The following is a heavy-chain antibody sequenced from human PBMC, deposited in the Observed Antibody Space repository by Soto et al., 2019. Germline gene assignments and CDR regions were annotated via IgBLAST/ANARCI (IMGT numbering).Heavy chain of an antibody. V-gene: IGHV3-33*01. Sequence: QVQLVESGGGVVQPGRSLRLSCAVSGFTINTYGMHWVRQAPGKGLEWVAVIYYDGRNKYYADSVKGRFTISRDNSKNTLNLQMNSLRVEDTAVYYCARDLGELWPSVGGYWGQGTLVTVSS. D-gene: IGHD1-26*01. CDR1: GFTINTYG. J-gene: IGHJ4*02. CDR2: IYYDGRNK. CDR3: ARDLGELWPSVGGY.